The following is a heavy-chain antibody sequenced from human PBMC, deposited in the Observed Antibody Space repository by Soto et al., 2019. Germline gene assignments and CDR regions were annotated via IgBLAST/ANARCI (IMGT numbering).Heavy chain of an antibody. D-gene: IGHD4-17*01. J-gene: IGHJ3*02. Sequence: SETLSLTCTVSGGSISSYYWSWIRQPPGKGLEWIGYIYYSGSTNYNPSLKSRVTISVDTSKNQFSLKLSSVTAADTAVYYCARDSTVTTLRSAFDIWGQGTMVTVSS. CDR2: IYYSGST. CDR3: ARDSTVTTLRSAFDI. V-gene: IGHV4-59*01. CDR1: GGSISSYY.